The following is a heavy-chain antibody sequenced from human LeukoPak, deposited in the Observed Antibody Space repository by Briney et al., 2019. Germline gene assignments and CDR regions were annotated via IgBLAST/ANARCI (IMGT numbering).Heavy chain of an antibody. CDR3: ARGRPVDC. CDR1: EFTFSTHN. J-gene: IGHJ4*02. V-gene: IGHV3-48*01. Sequence: PGGSLRLSCAASEFTFSTHNMNWVRQAPGKGLEWVSYISSSSSTIYYADSVKGRFTISRDNAKNSLYLQMNSLRAEDTAVYYCARGRPVDCWGQGTLVTVSS. CDR2: ISSSSSTI.